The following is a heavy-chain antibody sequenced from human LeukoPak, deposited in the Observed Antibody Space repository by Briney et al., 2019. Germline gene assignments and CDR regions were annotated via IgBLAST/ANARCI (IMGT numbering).Heavy chain of an antibody. J-gene: IGHJ5*02. V-gene: IGHV1-69*13. CDR2: IIPIFGTA. Sequence: SVKVSCKASGGTFISYAISWVRQAPGQGLEWMGGIIPIFGTANYAQKFQGRVTITADESTSTAYMELSSLRSEDTAVYYCARGGSRSSTREWWFDPWGHGTLVTVSS. D-gene: IGHD2-2*01. CDR3: ARGGSRSSTREWWFDP. CDR1: GGTFISYA.